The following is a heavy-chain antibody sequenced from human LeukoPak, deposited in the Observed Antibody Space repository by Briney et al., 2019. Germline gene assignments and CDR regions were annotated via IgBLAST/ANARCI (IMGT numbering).Heavy chain of an antibody. CDR1: GGSISSGDYY. CDR3: ARDWFGILTGYYIAWFDP. J-gene: IGHJ5*02. D-gene: IGHD3-9*01. V-gene: IGHV4-30-4*08. Sequence: PSQTLSLTCTVSGGSISSGDYYWSWIRQPPGKGLEWIGYIYYSGSTYYNPSLKSRVTISVDTSKNQFSLKLSSVTAADTAVYYCARDWFGILTGYYIAWFDPWGQGTLVTVSS. CDR2: IYYSGST.